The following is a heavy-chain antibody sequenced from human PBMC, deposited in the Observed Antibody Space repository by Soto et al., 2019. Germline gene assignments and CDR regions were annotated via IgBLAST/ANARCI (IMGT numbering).Heavy chain of an antibody. CDR3: ARAPYSNGWYRFDL. CDR1: GFTFSGYW. CDR2: IKHDGSVQ. V-gene: IGHV3-7*03. D-gene: IGHD6-19*01. J-gene: IGHJ4*02. Sequence: GGSLRLSCEGSGFTFSGYWMSWVRQAPGKGLEWVADIKHDGSVQYYVDSVKGRFTISRDNAKKLLYLQMNGLRAEDTAVYYCARAPYSNGWYRFDLWGQGNLVTV.